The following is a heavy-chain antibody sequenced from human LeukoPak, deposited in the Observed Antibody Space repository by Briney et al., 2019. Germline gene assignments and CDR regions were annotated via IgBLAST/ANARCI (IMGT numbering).Heavy chain of an antibody. Sequence: ASVTVSCKASGYNFTSYYMHWVRQAPGQGLEWMGLINPSSGGTSYAQKFQDRVTMTRDTSTSTVYMELSRLKSEDTAVYYCAREDVVLVDAVRYYYYGMDVWGQGTTVTVSS. V-gene: IGHV1-46*01. CDR1: GYNFTSYY. CDR2: INPSSGGT. CDR3: AREDVVLVDAVRYYYYGMDV. J-gene: IGHJ6*02. D-gene: IGHD1-26*01.